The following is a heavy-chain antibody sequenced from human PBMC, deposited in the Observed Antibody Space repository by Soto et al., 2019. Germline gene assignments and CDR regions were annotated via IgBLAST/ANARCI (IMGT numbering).Heavy chain of an antibody. D-gene: IGHD1-20*01. CDR3: AGAYAAITPGDY. Sequence: QVQLVESGGGVVQPGRSLRLSCAASGFTFRSDAMHWVRQALGKGLEWVAVISYDGSKKYYADSVKGRFTISRDNSKNTLYLQMNSLRAEDTAVYYCAGAYAAITPGDYWGQGTLVTVSS. J-gene: IGHJ4*02. CDR2: ISYDGSKK. CDR1: GFTFRSDA. V-gene: IGHV3-30-3*01.